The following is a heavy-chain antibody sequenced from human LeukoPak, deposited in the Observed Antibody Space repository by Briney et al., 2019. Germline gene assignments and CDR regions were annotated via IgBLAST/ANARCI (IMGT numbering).Heavy chain of an antibody. CDR1: GYTLTNYG. Sequence: GASVKVSCKASGYTLTNYGITWVRQAPGQGLEWMGWISAYNANTNYAQKFQGRVTMTTDTSTSTVYMELRSLGSDDTAIYYCARTDYDILTGARMDVWGKGTTVTVSS. J-gene: IGHJ6*04. V-gene: IGHV1-18*04. D-gene: IGHD3-9*01. CDR3: ARTDYDILTGARMDV. CDR2: ISAYNANT.